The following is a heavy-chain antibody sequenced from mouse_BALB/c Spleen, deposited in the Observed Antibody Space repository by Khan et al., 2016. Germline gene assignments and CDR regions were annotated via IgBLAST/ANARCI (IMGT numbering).Heavy chain of an antibody. D-gene: IGHD2-4*01. CDR3: ARSYYDSWLVC. V-gene: IGHV14-3*02. Sequence: VQLQQPGAELAKPGASVKLSCTASGFNIKDTYMHWMIQRPEQGLEWIGRIDPANDNTKYDPQFQGKATITADTCSNTAYVQLSSLPSEDTAVYYCARSYYDSWLVCWGQGTLVTVSA. CDR2: IDPANDNT. J-gene: IGHJ3*01. CDR1: GFNIKDTY.